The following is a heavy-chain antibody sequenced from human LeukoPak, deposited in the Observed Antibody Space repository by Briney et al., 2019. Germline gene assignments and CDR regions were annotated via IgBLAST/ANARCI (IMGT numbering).Heavy chain of an antibody. V-gene: IGHV5-51*01. D-gene: IGHD3-22*01. J-gene: IGHJ4*02. CDR1: GYSFTSYW. CDR3: ARQPTKYYDSSGYYPD. Sequence: GESLKISCKGSGYSFTSYWIGWVRQMPGKGPEWMGIIYAGDSDTRYSPSFQGQVTISVDKSISTAYLQWSSLQASDTAMYYCARQPTKYYDSSGYYPDWGQGTLVTVSS. CDR2: IYAGDSDT.